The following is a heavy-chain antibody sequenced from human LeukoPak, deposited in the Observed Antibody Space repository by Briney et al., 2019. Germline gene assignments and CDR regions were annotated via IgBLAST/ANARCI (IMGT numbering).Heavy chain of an antibody. CDR1: GFTFSSYG. CDR2: ISYDGSNK. CDR3: AKRGQQLVLWFDP. D-gene: IGHD6-13*01. V-gene: IGHV3-30*18. Sequence: GGSLRLSCAASGFTFSSYGMHWVRQAPGKGLEWVAVISYDGSNKYYADSVKGRFTISRDNSKNTLYLQMNSLRAEDTAVYYCAKRGQQLVLWFDPWGQGTLVTVSS. J-gene: IGHJ5*02.